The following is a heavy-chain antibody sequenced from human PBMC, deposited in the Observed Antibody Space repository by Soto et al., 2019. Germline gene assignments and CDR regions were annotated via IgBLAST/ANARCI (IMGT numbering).Heavy chain of an antibody. CDR1: GGSINNYY. CDR2: IYDSGST. J-gene: IGHJ5*02. CDR3: AREHGFSYGLNYFDP. V-gene: IGHV4-59*01. D-gene: IGHD5-18*01. Sequence: PSETLSLTCTVSGGSINNYYWSWIRQPPGKGLEWIGYIYDSGSTNYNPSLKSRVTMSVDTSKNQFPLNLSSVTAADTAVYYCAREHGFSYGLNYFDPWGQGTLVNVSS.